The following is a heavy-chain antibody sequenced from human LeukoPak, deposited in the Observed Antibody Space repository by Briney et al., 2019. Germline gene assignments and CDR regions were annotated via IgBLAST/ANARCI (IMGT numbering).Heavy chain of an antibody. Sequence: PGGSLRLSCAASVFTFSSYAMSWVRQAPGKGLEWVSAISAGGSSTYSADSVKGRFTISRDNSKNTLYLLMNSLRAEDTAVYYCAKMRDFWSGYLGYFDLWGRGTLVTVSS. V-gene: IGHV3-23*01. CDR2: ISAGGSST. J-gene: IGHJ2*01. CDR1: VFTFSSYA. CDR3: AKMRDFWSGYLGYFDL. D-gene: IGHD3-3*01.